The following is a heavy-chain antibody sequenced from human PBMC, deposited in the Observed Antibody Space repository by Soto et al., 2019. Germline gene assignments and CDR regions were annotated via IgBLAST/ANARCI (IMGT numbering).Heavy chain of an antibody. CDR2: ISSSISTM. Sequence: EVQLVESGGGLVQPGGSLNPSCAASDFTSISFSMNWVGQPPGKGLEWLSYISSSISTMHYADSVKGRFTISRDNAKNSLYLQINSLRDEDTAVYYCAREVRDTAVADFDYWGQGTLVTVSS. V-gene: IGHV3-48*02. CDR3: AREVRDTAVADFDY. D-gene: IGHD5-18*01. CDR1: DFTSISFS. J-gene: IGHJ4*02.